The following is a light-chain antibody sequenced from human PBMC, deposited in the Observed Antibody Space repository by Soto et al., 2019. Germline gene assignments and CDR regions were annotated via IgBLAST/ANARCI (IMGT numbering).Light chain of an antibody. V-gene: IGLV2-14*01. J-gene: IGLJ1*01. CDR2: EVS. CDR1: GSDVGGYHY. CDR3: SSYTSSSPYV. Sequence: QSVLTQPASVSGSPGQSITISCTGTGSDVGGYHYVSWYQQHPGKAPKLMIYEVSNRPSGVSNRFSGSKSGNTASLTISVLQAEDEADYYCSSYTSSSPYVFGTGTKLTVL.